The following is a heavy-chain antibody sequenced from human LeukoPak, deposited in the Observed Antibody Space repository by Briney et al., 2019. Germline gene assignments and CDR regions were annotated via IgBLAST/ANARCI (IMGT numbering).Heavy chain of an antibody. Sequence: GGSLRLSCAASGFIFSSYAMSWVRQAPGKGPEWVSVISGSGGSTYYADSVKGRFTISRDNSKNTLYLQMNSLRVEDTAVYYCAKTRGGVVATTSDYWGQGTLVTVSS. D-gene: IGHD5-12*01. J-gene: IGHJ4*02. V-gene: IGHV3-23*01. CDR2: ISGSGGST. CDR3: AKTRGGVVATTSDY. CDR1: GFIFSSYA.